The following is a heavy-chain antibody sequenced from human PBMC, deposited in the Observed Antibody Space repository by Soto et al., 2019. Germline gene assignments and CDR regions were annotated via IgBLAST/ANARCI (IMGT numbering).Heavy chain of an antibody. J-gene: IGHJ5*02. V-gene: IGHV4-59*01. D-gene: IGHD4-17*01. Sequence: SEILSLTCTVSGGSISNYYWSWIRHPPGKKLEWIGYIYYSGSTNYNPSLKSRVTISVDTSKNQFSLKLYSVTTADTAMYYCARLPWADYGGIFDPWGQGTLVTVSS. CDR2: IYYSGST. CDR3: ARLPWADYGGIFDP. CDR1: GGSISNYY.